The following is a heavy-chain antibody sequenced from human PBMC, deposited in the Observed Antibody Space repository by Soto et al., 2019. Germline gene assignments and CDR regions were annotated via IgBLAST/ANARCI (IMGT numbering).Heavy chain of an antibody. D-gene: IGHD3-10*01. J-gene: IGHJ6*01. CDR3: ARDASGHIDTGYYGLDV. CDR2: ISSASNYK. Sequence: QVQLVESGGGSVKPGGSLRLSCAASGFTFSNYYMNWIRQAPGKGLEWVSYISSASNYKNYADSVKGRFTIYRDNAKNSLYLEMNSLRAEDTAVYYCARDASGHIDTGYYGLDVWGQGTTVTVS. V-gene: IGHV3-11*06. CDR1: GFTFSNYY.